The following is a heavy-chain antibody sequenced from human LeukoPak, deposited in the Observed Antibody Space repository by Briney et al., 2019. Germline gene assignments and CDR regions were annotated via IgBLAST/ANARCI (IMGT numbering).Heavy chain of an antibody. D-gene: IGHD3-22*01. CDR3: AREAARFYYDSSGYHNWFDP. CDR1: GGSFSGYY. Sequence: SETLSLTCAVYGGSFSGYYWSWIRQPPGKGLEWIGEINHSGSTNYNPSLKSRITISVDTSKNQFSLNLSSVTAADTAVYYCAREAARFYYDSSGYHNWFDPWGQGTLVTVSS. CDR2: INHSGST. J-gene: IGHJ5*02. V-gene: IGHV4-34*01.